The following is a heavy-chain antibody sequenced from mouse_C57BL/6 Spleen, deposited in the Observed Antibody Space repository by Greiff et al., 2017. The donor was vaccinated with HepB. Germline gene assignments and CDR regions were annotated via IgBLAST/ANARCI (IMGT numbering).Heavy chain of an antibody. CDR3: AKEGFYYSNLYYAMDY. J-gene: IGHJ4*01. D-gene: IGHD2-5*01. CDR2: IWRGGST. CDR1: GFSLTSYG. V-gene: IGHV2-5*01. Sequence: VKVEESGPGLVQPSQSLSITCTVSGFSLTSYGVHWVRQSPGKGLEWLGVIWRGGSTDYNAAFMSRLSITKDNSKSQVFFKMNSLQADDTAIYYCAKEGFYYSNLYYAMDYWGQGTSVTVSS.